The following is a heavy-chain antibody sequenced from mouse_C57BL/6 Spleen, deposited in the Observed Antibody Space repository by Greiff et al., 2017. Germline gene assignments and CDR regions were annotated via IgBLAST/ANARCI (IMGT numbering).Heavy chain of an antibody. Sequence: QVQLQQSGAELVKPGASVKISCKASGYAFSSYWMNWVKQRPGKGLEWIGQIYPGDGDTNYNGKFKGKATLTADKSSSTAYMQLSSLTSEDSAVYFCERSENYYGSTYYYAMDYWGQGTSVTVSS. D-gene: IGHD1-1*01. V-gene: IGHV1-80*01. CDR2: IYPGDGDT. J-gene: IGHJ4*01. CDR3: ERSENYYGSTYYYAMDY. CDR1: GYAFSSYW.